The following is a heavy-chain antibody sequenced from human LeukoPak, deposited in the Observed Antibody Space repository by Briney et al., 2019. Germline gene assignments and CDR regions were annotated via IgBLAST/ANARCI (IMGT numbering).Heavy chain of an antibody. CDR2: IYYSGST. Sequence: PSETLSLTCTVSGGSISSYYWSWIRQPPGKGLEWIGYIYYSGSTNYNPSLKSRVTISVDTSKNQFSLKLSSVTAADTAVYYCARLLPTRSYYFDYWGQGTLVTVSS. CDR3: ARLLPTRSYYFDY. D-gene: IGHD1-26*01. J-gene: IGHJ4*02. V-gene: IGHV4-59*08. CDR1: GGSISSYY.